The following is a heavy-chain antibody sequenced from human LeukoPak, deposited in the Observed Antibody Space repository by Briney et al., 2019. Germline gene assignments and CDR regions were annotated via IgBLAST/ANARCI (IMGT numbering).Heavy chain of an antibody. CDR2: ICSSGDI. J-gene: IGHJ3*01. Sequence: PSETLSLTCTVSDNSISNYCWSWIRQPPGKELEGIAYICSSGDIKYNPSLNSRATMSLDTSKMQLSLGLRSVTAADTAEYYCARSEKSYHGSKNSVWPDAFDVWGQGTMVTVSS. V-gene: IGHV4-4*09. CDR1: DNSISNYC. D-gene: IGHD3-10*01. CDR3: ARSEKSYHGSKNSVWPDAFDV.